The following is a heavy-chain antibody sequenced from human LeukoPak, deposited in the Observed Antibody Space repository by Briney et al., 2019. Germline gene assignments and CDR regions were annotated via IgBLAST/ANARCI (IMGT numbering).Heavy chain of an antibody. CDR3: AYYYYDSTNAFDI. V-gene: IGHV1-8*01. Sequence: SVKVSCKASGYTFTSYDSNWVRQATGQGLEWMGWTNPNSGNPRYAQKLQGRVTITRNTSISTAYMELSSLRSEDTAVYYCAYYYYDSTNAFDIWGQGTMVTVSS. J-gene: IGHJ3*02. CDR2: TNPNSGNP. CDR1: GYTFTSYD. D-gene: IGHD3-22*01.